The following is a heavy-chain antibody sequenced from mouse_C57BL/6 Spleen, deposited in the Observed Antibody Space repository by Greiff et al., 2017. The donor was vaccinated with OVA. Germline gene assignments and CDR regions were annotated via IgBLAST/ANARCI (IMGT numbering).Heavy chain of an antibody. Sequence: VQLQQPGAELVMPGASVKLSCKASGYTFTSYWMHWVKQRPGQGLEWIGEIDPSDSYTNYNQKFKGKSTLTVDKSSSTAYMQLSSLTSEDSAVYYCARTTVVAGVYYFDYWGQGTTLTVSS. D-gene: IGHD1-1*01. V-gene: IGHV1-69*01. CDR1: GYTFTSYW. CDR3: ARTTVVAGVYYFDY. CDR2: IDPSDSYT. J-gene: IGHJ2*01.